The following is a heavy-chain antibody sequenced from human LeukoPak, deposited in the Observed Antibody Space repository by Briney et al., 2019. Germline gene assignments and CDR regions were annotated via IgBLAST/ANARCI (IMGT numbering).Heavy chain of an antibody. V-gene: IGHV5-51*01. D-gene: IGHD5-12*01. J-gene: IGHJ4*02. CDR3: ARRLGYEGVDY. CDR1: GYSFTSYW. Sequence: GESLKISCKGSGYSFTSYWIGWVRQMPGKGREWMGIIYPGDSDTRYSPSFQTPVTISADKSSSTAYRQLSSLKASDTAMYYCARRLGYEGVDYWGQGTLVTVSS. CDR2: IYPGDSDT.